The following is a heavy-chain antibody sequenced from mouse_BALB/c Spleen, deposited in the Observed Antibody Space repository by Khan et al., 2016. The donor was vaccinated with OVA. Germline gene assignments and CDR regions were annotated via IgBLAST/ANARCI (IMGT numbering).Heavy chain of an antibody. V-gene: IGHV3-2*02. CDR1: GYSITSDYA. D-gene: IGHD2-3*01. CDR2: ISSSGST. Sequence: EVQLQESGPGLVKPSQSLSLTCTVTGYSITSDYAWNWLRQFPGNKLEWMGYISSSGSTNYNPALKSRISITRDTSKNQFFLQLNSVTTDDTATYACARDGSHYNYAMDYWGQGTSVTVSS. CDR3: ARDGSHYNYAMDY. J-gene: IGHJ4*01.